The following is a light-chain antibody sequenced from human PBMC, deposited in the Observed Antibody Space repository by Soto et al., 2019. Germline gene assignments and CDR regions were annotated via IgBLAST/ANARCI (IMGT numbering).Light chain of an antibody. CDR2: DGS. V-gene: IGKV1-13*02. CDR3: QQFNSYPLT. CDR1: QAISNY. J-gene: IGKJ5*01. Sequence: AIQLTQSPSSLSASVGDRVTITCRASQAISNYLAWYQQKPGKTPQLLIYDGSSLESGVPSRFSGSGSGTDFTLSISRLQPEDFATYYCQQFNSYPLTFGQGTRLEIK.